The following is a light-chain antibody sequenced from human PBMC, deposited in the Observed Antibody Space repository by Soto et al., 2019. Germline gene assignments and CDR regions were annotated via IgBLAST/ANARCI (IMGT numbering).Light chain of an antibody. CDR1: QSGSSSY. CDR3: QQYNNWPPLT. J-gene: IGKJ4*01. V-gene: IGKV3D-15*01. CDR2: GAS. Sequence: IVLTQSPGTVSLSPGERATLSCRASQSGSSSYLAWYQQRPGQAPRLLIFGASTRATGIPDRFSGSGSGTEFTLTISSLQSEDFAVYYCQQYNNWPPLTFGGGTKVDIK.